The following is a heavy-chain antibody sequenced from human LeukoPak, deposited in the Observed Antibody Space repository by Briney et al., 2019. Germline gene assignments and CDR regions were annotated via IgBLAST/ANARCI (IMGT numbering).Heavy chain of an antibody. CDR3: ARAAFGYYGSGSYYKSGFDY. D-gene: IGHD3-10*01. CDR1: GGAISSGSYY. J-gene: IGHJ4*02. Sequence: SETLSLTCTVSGGAISSGSYYWSWIRQPAGKGLEWIGRINTSGSTNYNPSLKSRVTISVDMSKNQFSLKLSSVTAADTAVYYCARAAFGYYGSGSYYKSGFDYWGQGTLVTVSS. CDR2: INTSGST. V-gene: IGHV4-61*02.